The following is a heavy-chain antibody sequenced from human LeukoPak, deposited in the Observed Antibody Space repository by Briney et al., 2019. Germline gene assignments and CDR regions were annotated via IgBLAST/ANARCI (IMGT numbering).Heavy chain of an antibody. CDR2: INSDGSST. V-gene: IGHV3-74*01. CDR3: ARAPLRTGYLVYY. Sequence: GGSLRLSCAASGFTFSSYWMHWVRQAPGKGLVWVSRINSDGSSTSYADSVKGRFTISRDNAKNTLFLQMSSLRAEDTAVYYCARAPLRTGYLVYYWGQGTLVTVSS. J-gene: IGHJ4*02. D-gene: IGHD2-8*02. CDR1: GFTFSSYW.